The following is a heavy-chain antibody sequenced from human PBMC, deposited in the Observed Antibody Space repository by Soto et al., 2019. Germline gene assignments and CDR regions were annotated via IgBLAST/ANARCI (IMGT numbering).Heavy chain of an antibody. V-gene: IGHV4-34*01. D-gene: IGHD6-19*01. CDR2: IYHSGST. CDR1: GGSFSGYC. J-gene: IGHJ4*02. Sequence: PSETLSLTSAVDGGSFSGYCWSWIGQPPGKGLEWIGGIYHSGSTYYNPSLKSRVTIAVDTSKNQFSLKLSSVTAADTAVYYCARHVSSGWYYFDYWGQGTLVTAPQ. CDR3: ARHVSSGWYYFDY.